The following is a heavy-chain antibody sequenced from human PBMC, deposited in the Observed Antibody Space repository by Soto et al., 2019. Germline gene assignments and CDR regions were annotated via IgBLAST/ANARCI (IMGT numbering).Heavy chain of an antibody. CDR2: IYHSGST. Sequence: SETLSLTCAVSGYSISSGYYWGWIRQPPGKGLEWIGSIYHSGSTYYNPSLKSRVTISVDTSKNQFSLKLSSVTAADTAVYYCASLNYYGSGSSGYWGQGTLVTVS. V-gene: IGHV4-38-2*01. CDR1: GYSISSGYY. CDR3: ASLNYYGSGSSGY. D-gene: IGHD3-10*01. J-gene: IGHJ4*02.